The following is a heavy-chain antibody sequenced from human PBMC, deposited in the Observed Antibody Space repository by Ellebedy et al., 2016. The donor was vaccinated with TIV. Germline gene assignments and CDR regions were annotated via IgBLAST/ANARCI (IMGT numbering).Heavy chain of an antibody. Sequence: SETLSLTXTVSGGSISSGGYYWSWIRQHPGKGLEWIGYIYYSGSTYYNPSLKSRVTISVDTSKNQFSLKLSSVTATDTAVYYCARFFRFRRDLGRYFQHWGQGTLVTVSS. D-gene: IGHD3-10*01. CDR3: ARFFRFRRDLGRYFQH. V-gene: IGHV4-31*03. CDR2: IYYSGST. CDR1: GGSISSGGYY. J-gene: IGHJ1*01.